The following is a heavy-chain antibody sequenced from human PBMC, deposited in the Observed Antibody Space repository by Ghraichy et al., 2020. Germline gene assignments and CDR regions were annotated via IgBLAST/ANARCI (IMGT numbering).Heavy chain of an antibody. D-gene: IGHD2-2*01. J-gene: IGHJ5*02. CDR3: VKGMEYQLLSNWFDP. CDR1: GFTFSSYA. CDR2: ISGSGGST. V-gene: IGHV3-23*01. Sequence: ETLSLTCAASGFTFSSYAMSWVRQAPGKGLEWVSAISGSGGSTYYADSVKGRFTISRDNSKNTLYLQMNSLRAEDTAVYYCVKGMEYQLLSNWFDPWGQGTLVTVSS.